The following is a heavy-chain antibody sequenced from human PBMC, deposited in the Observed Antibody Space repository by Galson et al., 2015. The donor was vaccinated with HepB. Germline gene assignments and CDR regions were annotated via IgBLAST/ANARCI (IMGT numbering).Heavy chain of an antibody. Sequence: TLSLTCNVSGGSVTSGNYYWTWIRQPPGKGLEYIGHVFQRGSTNYNPPLRSRVSISVDTSKNHFSLKLTSVTAADTAVYYCARSGTDDFWSGYSNRYFDLWGRGTLVSVSS. CDR3: ARSGTDDFWSGYSNRYFDL. CDR2: VFQRGST. CDR1: GGSVTSGNYY. J-gene: IGHJ2*01. D-gene: IGHD3-3*01. V-gene: IGHV4-61*01.